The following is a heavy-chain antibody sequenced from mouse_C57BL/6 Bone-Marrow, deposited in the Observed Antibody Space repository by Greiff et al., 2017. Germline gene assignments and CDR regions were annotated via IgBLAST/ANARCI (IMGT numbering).Heavy chain of an antibody. CDR1: GYTFTSYW. CDR2: IYPGSGST. J-gene: IGHJ4*01. Sequence: VQLQQPGAELVKPGASVKMSCKASGYTFTSYWITWVKQRPGQGLEWIGDIYPGSGSTNYNEKFKSKATLTVDKSSSTAYMQLSSQTSEDSAVYYCARHCGSSYAMDYWGQGTSVTVSS. CDR3: ARHCGSSYAMDY. V-gene: IGHV1-55*01. D-gene: IGHD1-1*01.